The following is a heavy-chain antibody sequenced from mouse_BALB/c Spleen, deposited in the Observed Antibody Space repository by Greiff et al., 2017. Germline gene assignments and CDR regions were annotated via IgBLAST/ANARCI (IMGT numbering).Heavy chain of an antibody. J-gene: IGHJ3*01. CDR1: GFTFSSYG. D-gene: IGHD3-1*01. CDR2: INSNGGST. V-gene: IGHV5-6-3*01. Sequence: EVKLMESGGGLVQPGGSLKLSCAASGFTFSSYGMSWVRQTPDKRLELVATINSNGGSTYYPDSVKGRFTISRDNAKNTLYLQMSSLKSEDTAMYYCARDRAAWFAYWGQGTLVTVSA. CDR3: ARDRAAWFAY.